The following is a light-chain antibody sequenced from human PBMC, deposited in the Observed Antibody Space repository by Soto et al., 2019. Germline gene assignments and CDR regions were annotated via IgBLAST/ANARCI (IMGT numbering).Light chain of an antibody. J-gene: IGKJ1*01. CDR3: QQSYSTLWT. CDR2: GAS. CDR1: QSISNY. V-gene: IGKV1-39*01. Sequence: DIPMTQSPSSLSASVGDRVTITCRASQSISNYLNWYQQKPGEAPNLLIYGASNLQGGVPSRFSGSGSGTDFTLTISTLQPEDFATYYCQQSYSTLWTFGQGTKVEIK.